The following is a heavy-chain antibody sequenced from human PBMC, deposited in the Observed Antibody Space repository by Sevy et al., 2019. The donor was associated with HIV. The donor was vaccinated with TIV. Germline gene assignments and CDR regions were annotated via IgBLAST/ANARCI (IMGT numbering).Heavy chain of an antibody. CDR1: GYTFTSYG. Sequence: ASVKVSCKASGYTFTSYGISWVRQAPGQGLEWMGWISAYNGNTNYAQKLQGRVTMTTDTSTSTAYMELRSLRSDETAVYYCARARMDYGDFMSLPNSYYFDYWGQGTLVTVSS. J-gene: IGHJ4*02. CDR2: ISAYNGNT. D-gene: IGHD4-17*01. V-gene: IGHV1-18*01. CDR3: ARARMDYGDFMSLPNSYYFDY.